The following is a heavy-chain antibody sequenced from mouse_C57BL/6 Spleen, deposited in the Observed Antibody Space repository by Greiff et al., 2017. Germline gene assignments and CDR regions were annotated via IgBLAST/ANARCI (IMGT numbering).Heavy chain of an antibody. Sequence: EVKLMESGGGLVKPGGSLKLSCAASGFTFSDYGMHWVRQAPEKGLEWVAYISSGSSTIYYADTVKGRFTISRDNAKNTLFLQMTSLRSEDTAMYYCARPISKGEYYAMDYWGQGTSVTVSS. CDR3: ARPISKGEYYAMDY. D-gene: IGHD1-3*01. J-gene: IGHJ4*01. CDR2: ISSGSSTI. V-gene: IGHV5-17*01. CDR1: GFTFSDYG.